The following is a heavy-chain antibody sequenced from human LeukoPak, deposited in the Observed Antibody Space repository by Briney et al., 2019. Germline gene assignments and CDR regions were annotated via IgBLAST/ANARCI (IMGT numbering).Heavy chain of an antibody. D-gene: IGHD2-2*02. V-gene: IGHV4-39*07. Sequence: SETLSLTCTVCGGSISSSSYYWGWIRQPPGKGLEWIGSIYYSGSTYYNPSLKSRVTISVDTSKNQFSLKLSSVTAADTAVYYCARDLYGEDYWGQGTLVTVSS. CDR2: IYYSGST. CDR1: GGSISSSSYY. CDR3: ARDLYGEDY. J-gene: IGHJ4*02.